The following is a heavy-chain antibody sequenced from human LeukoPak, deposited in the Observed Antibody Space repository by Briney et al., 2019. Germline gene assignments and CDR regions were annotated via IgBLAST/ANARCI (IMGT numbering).Heavy chain of an antibody. CDR3: AELGITMIGGV. V-gene: IGHV3-48*03. Sequence: PGGSLGLSCAASGFTFSSYEMNWVRQAPGKGLEWVSYISSSGSTIYYADSVKGRFTISRDNAKNSLYLQMNSLRAEDTAVYYCAELGITMIGGVWGKGTTVIISS. CDR2: ISSSGSTI. D-gene: IGHD3-10*02. CDR1: GFTFSSYE. J-gene: IGHJ6*04.